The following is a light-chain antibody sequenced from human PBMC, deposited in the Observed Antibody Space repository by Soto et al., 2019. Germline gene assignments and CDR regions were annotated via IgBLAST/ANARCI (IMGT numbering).Light chain of an antibody. V-gene: IGLV2-14*01. CDR3: SSYTSSSTPVV. J-gene: IGLJ2*01. CDR2: EVS. Sequence: QSALTQPASVSGSPGQSITISCTGTSSDVGDYNYVSWYQQHPGKAPKLMIYEVSNRPSGVSNRFSGSKSGNTASLTVSGLQAEYEADYYCSSYTSSSTPVVFGGGTKLTVL. CDR1: SSDVGDYNY.